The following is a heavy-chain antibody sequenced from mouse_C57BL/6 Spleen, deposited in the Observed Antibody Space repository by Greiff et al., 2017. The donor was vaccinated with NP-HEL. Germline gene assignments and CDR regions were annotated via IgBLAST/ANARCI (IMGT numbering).Heavy chain of an antibody. Sequence: QVQLQQSGPELVKPGASVKISCKASGYAFSSSWMNWVKQRPGKGLEWIGRIYPGDGDTNYNGKFKGKATLTADKSSSTAYMQLSSLTSEDSAVYFCARSLSTMVTTTPFGYWGQGTTLTVSS. CDR1: GYAFSSSW. CDR3: ARSLSTMVTTTPFGY. V-gene: IGHV1-82*01. J-gene: IGHJ2*01. D-gene: IGHD2-2*01. CDR2: IYPGDGDT.